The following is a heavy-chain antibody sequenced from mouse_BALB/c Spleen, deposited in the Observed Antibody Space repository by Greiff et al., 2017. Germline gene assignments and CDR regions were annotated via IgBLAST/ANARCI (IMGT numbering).Heavy chain of an antibody. J-gene: IGHJ3*01. CDR1: GYTFTSYW. D-gene: IGHD3-2*01. Sequence: QVHVKQSGAELAKPGASVKMSCKASGYTFTSYWMHWVKQRPGQGLEWIGYINPSTGYTEYNQKFKDKATLTADKSSSTAYMQLSSLTSEDSAVYYCAIRDSSGAWFAYWGQGTLVTVSA. CDR3: AIRDSSGAWFAY. CDR2: INPSTGYT. V-gene: IGHV1-7*01.